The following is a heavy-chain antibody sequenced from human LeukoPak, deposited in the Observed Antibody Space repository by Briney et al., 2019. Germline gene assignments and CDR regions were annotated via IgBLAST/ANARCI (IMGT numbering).Heavy chain of an antibody. CDR1: GFTFSIYW. V-gene: IGHV3-7*05. CDR3: ARGGRYGDH. J-gene: IGHJ4*02. D-gene: IGHD1-14*01. Sequence: GGSLRLSCADSGFTFSIYWMNWVRQAPGKGLEWVANIKQDGSEKYYVDSVKGRFTISRDNAKNSLYLQMNSLRAEDTAVYYCARGGRYGDHWGQGTLVTVSS. CDR2: IKQDGSEK.